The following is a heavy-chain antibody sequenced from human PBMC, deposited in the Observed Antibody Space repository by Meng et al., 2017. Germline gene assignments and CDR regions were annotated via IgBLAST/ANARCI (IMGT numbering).Heavy chain of an antibody. CDR1: GFTFGDYA. J-gene: IGHJ4*02. Sequence: GGSLRLSCTASGFTFGDYAISWFRQAPGKGLEWVSFIRSKTYGAATEYAASVKGRFTITRDDSKSIAYLQMNSLKTEDTAVYYCNSKRWLEFGGWGQGTPVTVSS. D-gene: IGHD5-24*01. CDR2: IRSKTYGAAT. CDR3: NSKRWLEFGG. V-gene: IGHV3-49*03.